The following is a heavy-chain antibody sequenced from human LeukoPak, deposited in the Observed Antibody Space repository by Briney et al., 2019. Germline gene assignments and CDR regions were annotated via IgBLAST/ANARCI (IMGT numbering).Heavy chain of an antibody. CDR3: ARGTSDGPVAQLDH. V-gene: IGHV3-33*01. CDR2: IWYDGSEK. J-gene: IGHJ4*02. CDR1: GSSLSYYA. Sequence: PGRSLRLSCAASGSSLSYYAMHWVRQAPGKGLEWVSVIWYDGSEKYYVDSVKGRFTISRDNSKNTLYLQMNSLRGEDTAVYYCARGTSDGPVAQLDHWGQGTLVTVAS. D-gene: IGHD2-15*01.